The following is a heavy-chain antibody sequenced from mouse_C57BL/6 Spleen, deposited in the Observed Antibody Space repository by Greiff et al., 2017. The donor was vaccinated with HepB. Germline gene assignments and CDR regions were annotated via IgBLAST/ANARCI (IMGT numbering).Heavy chain of an antibody. CDR2: IYPGDGDT. D-gene: IGHD2-4*01. V-gene: IGHV1-82*01. J-gene: IGHJ1*03. Sequence: QVQLKESGPELVKPGASVKISCKASGYAFSSSWMNWVKQRPGKGLEWIGRIYPGDGDTNYNGKFKGKATLTADKSSSTAYMQLSSLTSEDSAVYFCARSYDYYWYFDVWGTGTTVTVSS. CDR1: GYAFSSSW. CDR3: ARSYDYYWYFDV.